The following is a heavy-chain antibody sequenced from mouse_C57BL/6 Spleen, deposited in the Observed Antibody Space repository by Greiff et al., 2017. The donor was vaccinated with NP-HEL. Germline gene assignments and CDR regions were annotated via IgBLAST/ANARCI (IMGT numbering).Heavy chain of an antibody. CDR1: GYSITSGYG. V-gene: IGHV3-1*02. Sequence: EVQLQESGPGLVKPSQSLSLTCTVTGYSITSGYGWNWIRQFPGNKLEWMGYIRYSGSTNSNPSLKSRISITRDPSKNQSFLQLTSVTTEDTATYYGARSARIKDWSEGTTLTGSS. D-gene: IGHD1-2*01. CDR2: IRYSGST. J-gene: IGHJ2*01. CDR3: ARSARIKD.